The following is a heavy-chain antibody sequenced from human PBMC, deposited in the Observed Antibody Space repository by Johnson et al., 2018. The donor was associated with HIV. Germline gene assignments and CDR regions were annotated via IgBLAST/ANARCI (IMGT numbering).Heavy chain of an antibody. CDR2: ISWDSDST. Sequence: VQLVESGGGLIQPGGSLRLSCAASGFTFDDYTMHWVRQAPGKGLEWVSLISWDSDSTHYADSMKGRFTISRDNSKNTLFLQMNSLRAEDTAVYYCAKHSSSWYDDAFDIWGQGTMVTVSS. J-gene: IGHJ3*02. CDR3: AKHSSSWYDDAFDI. V-gene: IGHV3-43*01. CDR1: GFTFDDYT. D-gene: IGHD6-13*01.